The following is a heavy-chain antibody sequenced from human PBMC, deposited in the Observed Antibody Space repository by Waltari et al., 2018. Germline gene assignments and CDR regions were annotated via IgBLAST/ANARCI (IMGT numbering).Heavy chain of an antibody. CDR3: AKDLTYDFWSGSFDY. V-gene: IGHV4-39*07. J-gene: IGHJ4*02. CDR2: IYYSGST. Sequence: QLQLQESGPGLVKPSETLSLTCTVSGGSISSSSYYWGWIRQPPGKGLEWIGSIYYSGSTYYNPSLKSRVTISVDTSKNQFSLKLSSVTAADTAVYYCAKDLTYDFWSGSFDYWGQGTLVTVSS. CDR1: GGSISSSSYY. D-gene: IGHD3-3*01.